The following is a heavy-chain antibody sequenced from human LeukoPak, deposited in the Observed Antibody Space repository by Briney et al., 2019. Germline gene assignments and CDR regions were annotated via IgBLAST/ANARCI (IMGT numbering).Heavy chain of an antibody. D-gene: IGHD3-10*01. J-gene: IGHJ4*02. V-gene: IGHV4-38-2*01. CDR2: IYHSGST. CDR3: ARLKFGYFDY. Sequence: SETLSLTCAVSGYSVSSGYYWGWIRQPPGKGLEWIGSIYHSGSTYYNPSLKSRVTISVDTSKNQFSLKLSSVTAADTAVYYCARLKFGYFDYWGQGTLVTVSS. CDR1: GYSVSSGYY.